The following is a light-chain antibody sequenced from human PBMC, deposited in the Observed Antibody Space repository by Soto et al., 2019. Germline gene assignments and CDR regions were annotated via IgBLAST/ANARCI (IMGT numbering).Light chain of an antibody. Sequence: EIELTQSPATLCVSAGGTVTLSCRASQSIRTNVAWYQQIPGQAPRLLVYGASTRATGVPARFSGSGSGIEFTLTISSPQSEDSAFYYCQQYFNWPLTWTFGPGTKVQIK. CDR3: QQYFNWPLTWT. CDR2: GAS. CDR1: QSIRTN. J-gene: IGKJ1*01. V-gene: IGKV3-15*01.